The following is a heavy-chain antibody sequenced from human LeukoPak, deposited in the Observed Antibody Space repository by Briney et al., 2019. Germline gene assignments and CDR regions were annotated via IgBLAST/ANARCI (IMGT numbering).Heavy chain of an antibody. CDR2: INHSGST. D-gene: IGHD5-12*01. J-gene: IGHJ4*02. Sequence: GSLRLSCAASGFTVSSNYMSWVRQPPGKGLEWIGEINHSGSTNYNPSLKSRVTISVDTSKNQFSLKLSSVTAADTAVYYCARGGYSGYANWGQGTLVTVSS. V-gene: IGHV4-34*01. CDR1: GFTVSSNY. CDR3: ARGGYSGYAN.